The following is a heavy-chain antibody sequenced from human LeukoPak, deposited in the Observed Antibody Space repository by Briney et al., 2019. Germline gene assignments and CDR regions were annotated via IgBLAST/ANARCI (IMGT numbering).Heavy chain of an antibody. CDR1: GFTFSRHS. Sequence: SGGSLRLSCVDSGFTFSRHSMNWVRQAPGKGLEWVSYINGGGSPIYYANSVRGRFTISRDNAKNSLYLQMNSLRAEDTAVYYCTRDLMDCDVSTGLHHYYMDVWGQGTTVTVSS. J-gene: IGHJ6*02. CDR2: INGGGSPI. D-gene: IGHD3-9*01. V-gene: IGHV3-48*01. CDR3: TRDLMDCDVSTGLHHYYMDV.